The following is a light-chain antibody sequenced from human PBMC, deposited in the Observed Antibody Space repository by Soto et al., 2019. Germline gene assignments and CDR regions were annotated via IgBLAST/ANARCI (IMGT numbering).Light chain of an antibody. V-gene: IGLV2-14*01. Sequence: QAALTHRASVSGSPGQSITISCTGTSSDVGDYEYVSWYQQHPGKGPKLMIYEVSNRTSGVSNRFSGSKSGNTASLTISGLQAEDETEYFCSSYKRTSRVYVFGTGTKVTVL. CDR2: EVS. CDR3: SSYKRTSRVYV. CDR1: SSDVGDYEY. J-gene: IGLJ1*01.